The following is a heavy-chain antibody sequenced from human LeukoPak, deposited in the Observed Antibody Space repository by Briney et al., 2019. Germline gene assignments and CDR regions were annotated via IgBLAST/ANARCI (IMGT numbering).Heavy chain of an antibody. CDR1: GGSISSGGYS. Sequence: SQTLSLTCAVSGGSISSGGYSWSWIRQPPGTGLGWIGYIYHSGSTYYNPSLKSRVTISVDTSKNQFSLKLSSVTAADTAVYYCARGSDSSGYYNWFDPWGQGTLVTVSS. CDR2: IYHSGST. D-gene: IGHD3-22*01. V-gene: IGHV4-30-2*01. CDR3: ARGSDSSGYYNWFDP. J-gene: IGHJ5*02.